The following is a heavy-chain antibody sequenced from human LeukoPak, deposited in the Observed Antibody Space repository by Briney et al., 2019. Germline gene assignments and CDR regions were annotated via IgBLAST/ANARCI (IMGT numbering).Heavy chain of an antibody. CDR3: ARGPELRFLEWLSAEFDP. CDR2: IYYSGST. D-gene: IGHD3-3*01. V-gene: IGHV4-31*03. Sequence: SETLSLTCTVSGGSISSGGYYCSWIRQHPGKGLEWIGYIYYSGSTYYNPSLKSRVTISVDTSKNQFSLKLSSVTAADTAVYYCARGPELRFLEWLSAEFDPWGQGTLVTVSS. CDR1: GGSISSGGYY. J-gene: IGHJ5*02.